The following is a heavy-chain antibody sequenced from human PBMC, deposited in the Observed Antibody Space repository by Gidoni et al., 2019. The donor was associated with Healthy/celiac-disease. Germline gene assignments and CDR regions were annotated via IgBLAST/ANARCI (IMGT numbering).Heavy chain of an antibody. CDR2: ISSSSSYI. V-gene: IGHV3-21*01. Sequence: EVQLVESGGGLVQPGGSVRLSCQASGFTFSSYSMNWVRQAPGKGLEWVSSISSSSSYIYYADSVKGRFTISRDNAKNSLYLQMNSLRAEDTAVYYCARDRHPVGNAYYFDYWGQGTLVTVSS. J-gene: IGHJ4*02. CDR3: ARDRHPVGNAYYFDY. CDR1: GFTFSSYS. D-gene: IGHD1-26*01.